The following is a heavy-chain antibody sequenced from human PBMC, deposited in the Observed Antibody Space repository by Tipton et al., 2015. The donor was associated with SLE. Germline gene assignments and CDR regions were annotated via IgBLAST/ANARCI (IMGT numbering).Heavy chain of an antibody. CDR3: AKRRGSIWFFFGY. V-gene: IGHV3-23*01. Sequence: SLRLSCAASGFNFDNYGMSWVRQAPGKGLEWVSAISGSGVDPYYADSVKGRFTISRDNSKNTLYLQMNSLRAEDTAVYYCAKRRGSIWFFFGYWGQGTLVTVSS. CDR1: GFNFDNYG. J-gene: IGHJ4*02. D-gene: IGHD6-13*01. CDR2: ISGSGVDP.